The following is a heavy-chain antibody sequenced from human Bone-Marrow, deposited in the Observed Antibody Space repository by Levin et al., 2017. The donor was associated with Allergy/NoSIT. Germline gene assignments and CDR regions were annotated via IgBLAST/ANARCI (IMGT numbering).Heavy chain of an antibody. D-gene: IGHD1-26*01. Sequence: GGSLRLSCKASGYTFTSYDINWVRQATGQGLEWMGWMNPNSGNTGYAQKFQGRVTMTRNTSISTAYMELSSLRSEDTAVYYCARGLPIVGATSKWFDPWGQGTLVTVSS. CDR2: MNPNSGNT. V-gene: IGHV1-8*01. J-gene: IGHJ5*02. CDR1: GYTFTSYD. CDR3: ARGLPIVGATSKWFDP.